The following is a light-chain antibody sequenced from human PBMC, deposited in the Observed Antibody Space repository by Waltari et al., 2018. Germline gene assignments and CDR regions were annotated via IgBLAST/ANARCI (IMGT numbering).Light chain of an antibody. Sequence: TCRASQSISTWLAWYQQKPGKAPKRLIYKASTLETGVPSRFSGSGSGTEFTLTISSLQPDDFATYFCQQYNSYLLTFGGGTKVEIQ. CDR1: QSISTW. V-gene: IGKV1-5*03. J-gene: IGKJ4*01. CDR2: KAS. CDR3: QQYNSYLLT.